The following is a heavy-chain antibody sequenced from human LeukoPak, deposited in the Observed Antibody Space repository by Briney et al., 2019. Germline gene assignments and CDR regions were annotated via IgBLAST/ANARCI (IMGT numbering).Heavy chain of an antibody. J-gene: IGHJ6*03. CDR1: GFTFSSYW. CDR2: IKQDGSEK. Sequence: GGSLRLSCAASGFTFSSYWMSWVRQAPGKGLEWVANIKQDGSEKYYVDSVKGRFTISRDNAKNSLYLQMNSLRAEDTAVYYCARDGGWYPYYMDVWGKGTTVTVSS. V-gene: IGHV3-7*01. D-gene: IGHD6-19*01. CDR3: ARDGGWYPYYMDV.